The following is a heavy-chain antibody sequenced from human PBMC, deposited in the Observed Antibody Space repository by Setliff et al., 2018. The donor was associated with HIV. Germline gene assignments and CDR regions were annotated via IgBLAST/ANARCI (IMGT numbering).Heavy chain of an antibody. D-gene: IGHD1-7*01. CDR1: GGSISSYY. Sequence: PSETLSLTCTVSGGSISSYYWSWIRQPPGKGLEWIGYIYYSGSTNYNPSLKSRVTISVDTSKNQFSLKLSSVTAADTAVYYGARGGGTKYYYYYYMDVWGKGTTVTVS. V-gene: IGHV4-59*01. J-gene: IGHJ6*03. CDR2: IYYSGST. CDR3: ARGGGTKYYYYYYMDV.